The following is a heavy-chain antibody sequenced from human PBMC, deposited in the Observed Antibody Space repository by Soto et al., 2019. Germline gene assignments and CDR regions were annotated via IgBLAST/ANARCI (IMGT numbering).Heavy chain of an antibody. CDR1: GGSISSGGYY. CDR2: IYYSGST. D-gene: IGHD3-10*01. J-gene: IGHJ6*02. V-gene: IGHV4-31*03. CDR3: ARAPTGSYYPGYYYYYGMDV. Sequence: SETLSLTCTVSGGSISSGGYYWSWIRQHPGKGLEWIGYIYYSGSTYYNPSLKSRVTISVDTSKNQFSLKLSSVTAADTAVYYCARAPTGSYYPGYYYYYGMDVWGQGTTVTVSS.